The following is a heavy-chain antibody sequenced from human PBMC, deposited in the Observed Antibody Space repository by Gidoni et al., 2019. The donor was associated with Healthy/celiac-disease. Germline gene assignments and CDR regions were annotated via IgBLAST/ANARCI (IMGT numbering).Heavy chain of an antibody. D-gene: IGHD5-18*01. J-gene: IGHJ4*02. CDR1: GFPFSSHS. CDR3: AREVDTAMATNFDY. Sequence: EVQLVESGGGVFKPGRHLSLACAASGFPFSSHSLNWVRQAPGKGLEWVSSIISSSSYRYYADSVKGRFTISRDNAKNSLYLQMNSLRAEDTAVYYCAREVDTAMATNFDYWGQGTLVTVSS. CDR2: IISSSSYR. V-gene: IGHV3-21*01.